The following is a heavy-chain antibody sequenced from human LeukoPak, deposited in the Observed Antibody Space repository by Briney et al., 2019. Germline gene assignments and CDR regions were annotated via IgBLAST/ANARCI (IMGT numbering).Heavy chain of an antibody. CDR3: ARILTGYYDY. CDR2: INNDGSPT. Sequence: PGGSLRPSCTASGFTSSNYWTHWVRQTPGKGLVWDSRINNDGSPTSYADSVTGRLTISRDTSKNTLYLQMNSLRAEGTAVYYCARILTGYYDYWGQGTLVTVSS. CDR1: GFTSSNYW. J-gene: IGHJ4*02. V-gene: IGHV3-74*01. D-gene: IGHD3-9*01.